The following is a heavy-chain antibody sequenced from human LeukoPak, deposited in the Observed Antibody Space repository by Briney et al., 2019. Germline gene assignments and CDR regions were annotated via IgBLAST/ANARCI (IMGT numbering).Heavy chain of an antibody. CDR3: ARDRTFDYGMDV. V-gene: IGHV3-74*01. CDR2: INGDGSRT. J-gene: IGHJ6*02. D-gene: IGHD1-1*01. CDR1: GFTFSSYW. Sequence: PGGSLRLSCAASGFTFSSYWMHWVRQAPGKGLVWVSRINGDGSRTRYADSVKGRFTISRDNAKNSLYLQMNSLRAEDTAVYYCARDRTFDYGMDVWGQGTTVTVSS.